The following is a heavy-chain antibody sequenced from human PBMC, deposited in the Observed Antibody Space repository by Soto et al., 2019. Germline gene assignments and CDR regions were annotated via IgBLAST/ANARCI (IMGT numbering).Heavy chain of an antibody. V-gene: IGHV1-69*06. CDR2: FIPIFGTA. Sequence: QVQLVQSGAEVKKPGSSVKVSCKASGGTFSSYAISWVRQAPGQGLEWMGGFIPIFGTANYAQKFQGRVTITADKSTSTAYMELSSLRSEDTAVYYCARELRDGYKTYYFDYWGQGTLVTVSS. J-gene: IGHJ4*02. CDR1: GGTFSSYA. D-gene: IGHD5-12*01. CDR3: ARELRDGYKTYYFDY.